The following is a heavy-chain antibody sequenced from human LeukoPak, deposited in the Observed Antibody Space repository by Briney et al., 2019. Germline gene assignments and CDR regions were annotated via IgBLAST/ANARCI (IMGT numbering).Heavy chain of an antibody. V-gene: IGHV4-59*12. Sequence: SETLSLTCTVSGGSISKYYWSWIRQPPGKGLEWIGYIYYSGSTNYNPSLKSRVSISIDTSKNQFSLKLTSVTAADTAVYYCARLTIRDDAFDIWGQGTMVTVSS. J-gene: IGHJ3*02. D-gene: IGHD3-10*01. CDR2: IYYSGST. CDR3: ARLTIRDDAFDI. CDR1: GGSISKYY.